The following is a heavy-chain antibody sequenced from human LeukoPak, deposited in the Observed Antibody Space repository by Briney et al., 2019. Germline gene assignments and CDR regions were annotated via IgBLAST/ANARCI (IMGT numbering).Heavy chain of an antibody. CDR2: IYYSGST. Sequence: SETLSLTCTVSGGSVSSSSYYWGWIRQPPGKGLEWIGSIYYSGSTYYNPSLKSRVTISVDTSKNQFSLKLSSVTAADTAVYYCASYSSSWYNWFDPWGQGTLVTVSS. V-gene: IGHV4-39*01. J-gene: IGHJ5*02. CDR3: ASYSSSWYNWFDP. CDR1: GGSVSSSSYY. D-gene: IGHD6-13*01.